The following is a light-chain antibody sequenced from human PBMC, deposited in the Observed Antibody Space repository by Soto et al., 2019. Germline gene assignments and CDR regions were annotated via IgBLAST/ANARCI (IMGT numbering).Light chain of an antibody. J-gene: IGKJ2*01. CDR2: HDS. CDR3: QQYNSYST. CDR1: QCISSW. V-gene: IGKV1-5*01. Sequence: DIQMTQSPSTLSASVGDRVTITCRASQCISSWLAWYQQKPGKAPKLLIYHDSSLESGVPSRLSGSGSGTEFTLTISSLQPDGFANYYCQQYNSYSTFGQGTKLEIK.